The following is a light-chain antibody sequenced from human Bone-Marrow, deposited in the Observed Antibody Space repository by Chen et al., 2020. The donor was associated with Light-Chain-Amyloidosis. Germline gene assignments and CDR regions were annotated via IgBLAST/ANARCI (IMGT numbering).Light chain of an antibody. J-gene: IGLJ3*02. Sequence: SYVLTQPSSVSVAPGQTATIACGGNNIGSTSVHWYQQTPGQAPLLVVYDDSDRPSGIPELLSGSNSGNTATLPISRVEAGDEADYYCQVWDSSSDRPVFGGGTKLTVL. CDR3: QVWDSSSDRPV. CDR1: NIGSTS. V-gene: IGLV3-21*02. CDR2: DDS.